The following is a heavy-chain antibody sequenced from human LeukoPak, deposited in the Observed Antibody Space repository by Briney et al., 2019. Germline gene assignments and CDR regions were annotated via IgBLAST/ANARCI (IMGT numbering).Heavy chain of an antibody. J-gene: IGHJ4*02. D-gene: IGHD6-13*01. CDR1: GFTFSSFA. CDR3: ARGLAAAGTRGPY. Sequence: GGSLRLSCAASGFTFSSFAMIWVRQAPGKGLEWVSVIGSDSGGIVYADSVKGRFTISRDNSNNTLYLQMNSLRADDTAVYYCARGLAAAGTRGPYWGQGTLVTVSS. CDR2: IGSDSGGI. V-gene: IGHV3-23*01.